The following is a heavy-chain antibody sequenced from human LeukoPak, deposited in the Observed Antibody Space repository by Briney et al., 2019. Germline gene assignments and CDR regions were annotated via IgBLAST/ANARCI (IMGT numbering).Heavy chain of an antibody. V-gene: IGHV3-23*01. J-gene: IGHJ4*02. D-gene: IGHD3-10*01. CDR1: GFTFSNYA. CDR2: ISGSGGGGSSTYFT. CDR3: AKDKSPAYGSGSYYDY. Sequence: EGSLRLSCAASGFTFSNYALSWVRQAPGKGLKWVSAISGSGGGGSSTYFTYYADSVKGRFTLSRDNSKNTLYLQMNSLRAEDTAVYYCAKDKSPAYGSGSYYDYWGQGTLVTVSS.